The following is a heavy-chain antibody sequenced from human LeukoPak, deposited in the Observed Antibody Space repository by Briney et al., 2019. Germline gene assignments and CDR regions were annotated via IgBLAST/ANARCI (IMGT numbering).Heavy chain of an antibody. J-gene: IGHJ4*02. CDR1: GGSISSGGYY. CDR2: IYYSGST. D-gene: IGHD2-15*01. CDR3: ARGRCSGGSCYIFDY. Sequence: SQTLSLTCTVSGGSISSGGYYWSWIRQHPGKGLEWIGYIYYSGSTYYNLSLKSRVTISVDTSKNQFSLKLSSVTAADTAVYYCARGRCSGGSCYIFDYWGQGTLVTVSS. V-gene: IGHV4-31*03.